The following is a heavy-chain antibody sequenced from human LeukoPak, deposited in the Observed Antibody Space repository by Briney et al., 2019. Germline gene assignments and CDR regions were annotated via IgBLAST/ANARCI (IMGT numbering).Heavy chain of an antibody. V-gene: IGHV4-4*02. CDR3: ASGRVGATNFDY. D-gene: IGHD1-26*01. CDR1: GVSISSSNW. CDR2: IYHSGST. J-gene: IGHJ4*02. Sequence: PSETLSLTCAVSGVSISSSNWWSWVRQPPGKGLEWIAEIYHSGSTNYSPSLKSRVTISVDKSKSQFSLKLSSVTAADTAVYYCASGRVGATNFDYWGQGTLVTVSS.